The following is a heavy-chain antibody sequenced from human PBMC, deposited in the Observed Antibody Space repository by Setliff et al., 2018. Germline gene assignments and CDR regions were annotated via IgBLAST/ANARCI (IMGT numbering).Heavy chain of an antibody. CDR3: ARISRLYTSSWDEY. V-gene: IGHV3-21*05. CDR2: SDMSRDTYYT. Sequence: GSLRLSCAASGFTFSSYSMKWVRQVPGKGLEWSSYSDMSRDTYYTYYAESVKGRFTIFRYNAKNSVYLQMNRLRAEDAAVNYCARISRLYTSSWDEYWGRGTLVTVSS. D-gene: IGHD6-13*01. J-gene: IGHJ4*02. CDR1: GFTFSSYS.